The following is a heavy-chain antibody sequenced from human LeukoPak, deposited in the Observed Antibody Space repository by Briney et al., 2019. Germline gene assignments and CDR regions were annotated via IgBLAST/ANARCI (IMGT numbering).Heavy chain of an antibody. D-gene: IGHD6-19*01. J-gene: IGHJ4*02. V-gene: IGHV4-38-2*02. CDR3: ARGRLARSPYFDY. Sequence: PSETLSLTCTVSGYSISSGYYWGWIRQPPGKGLEWIGSIYHSGSTDYNPSLKSRVTISVETSKNQFSLNLSSVTAADTAVYYCARGRLARSPYFDYWGQGTLVTVSS. CDR1: GYSISSGYY. CDR2: IYHSGST.